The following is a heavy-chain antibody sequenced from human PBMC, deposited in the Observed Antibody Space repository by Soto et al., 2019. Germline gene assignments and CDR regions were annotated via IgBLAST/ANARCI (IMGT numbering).Heavy chain of an antibody. J-gene: IGHJ2*01. CDR1: GGSISSGDYY. CDR2: IYYSGST. V-gene: IGHV4-30-4*01. CDR3: ASEGKEGYYDSSGPINWYFDL. D-gene: IGHD3-22*01. Sequence: QVQLQESGPGLVKPSQTLSLTCTVSGGSISSGDYYWRWIRQPPGKGLEWIGYIYYSGSTYYNPSLKSRVTISVDASKNQFSLKLSSVTAADTAVYYCASEGKEGYYDSSGPINWYFDLWGRGTLVTVSS.